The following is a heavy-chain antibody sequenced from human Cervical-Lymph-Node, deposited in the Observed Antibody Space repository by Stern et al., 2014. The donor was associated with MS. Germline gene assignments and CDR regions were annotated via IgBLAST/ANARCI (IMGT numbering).Heavy chain of an antibody. CDR1: GFTFSSYA. V-gene: IGHV3-30*01. Sequence: VQLVESGGGVVQPGRSLRLSCAASGFTFSSYAVHWVRQAPGKGLEWVAVISYDGSNKYYADSVKGRFTISRDNSKNTLYLQMNSLRAEDTAVYYCARERLEPNWFDPWGQGTLVTVSS. CDR2: ISYDGSNK. J-gene: IGHJ5*02. CDR3: ARERLEPNWFDP. D-gene: IGHD1-1*01.